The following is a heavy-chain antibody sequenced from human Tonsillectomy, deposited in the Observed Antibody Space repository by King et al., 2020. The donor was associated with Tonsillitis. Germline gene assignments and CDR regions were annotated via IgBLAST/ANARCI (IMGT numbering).Heavy chain of an antibody. CDR2: ISSSSSTI. J-gene: IGHJ4*01. Sequence: VQLVESGGGLVQPGGSLRLSCAASGFTFSSYSMNWVRQAPGKGLEWVSYISSSSSTIYYADSVKGRFTISRDNAKNSLYLQMNSLRAEDTAVYYCARPPLVPTPAPPDYWGQGTLFTVSS. CDR3: ARPPLVPTPAPPDY. V-gene: IGHV3-48*01. CDR1: GFTFSSYS. D-gene: IGHD2-15*01.